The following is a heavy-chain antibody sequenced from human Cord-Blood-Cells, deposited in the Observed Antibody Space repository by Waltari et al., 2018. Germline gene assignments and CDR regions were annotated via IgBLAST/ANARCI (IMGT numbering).Heavy chain of an antibody. V-gene: IGHV4-61*01. CDR1: GGPVSSGSYY. Sequence: QVQLQESGPGLVKPSETLSLTCTVSGGPVSSGSYYGSWTRQPPGKGLEWIGYIYYSGSTNYNPSLKSRVTISVDTSKNQFSLKLSSVTAADTAVYYCARLRGSYLRYFDYWGQGTLVTVSS. J-gene: IGHJ4*02. D-gene: IGHD1-26*01. CDR2: IYYSGST. CDR3: ARLRGSYLRYFDY.